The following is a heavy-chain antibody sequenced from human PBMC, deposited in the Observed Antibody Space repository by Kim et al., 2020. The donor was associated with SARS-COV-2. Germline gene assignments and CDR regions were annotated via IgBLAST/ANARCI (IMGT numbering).Heavy chain of an antibody. V-gene: IGHV1-2*02. Sequence: TNYAQKFQGRVTMTRDTSISTAYMELSRLRSDDTAVYYCFSMAAYDAFDIWGQGTMVTVSS. CDR2: T. D-gene: IGHD3-10*01. CDR3: FSMAAYDAFDI. J-gene: IGHJ3*02.